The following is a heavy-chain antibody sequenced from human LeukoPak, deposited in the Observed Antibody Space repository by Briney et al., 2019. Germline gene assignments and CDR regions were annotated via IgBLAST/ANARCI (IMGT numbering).Heavy chain of an antibody. V-gene: IGHV4-59*08. D-gene: IGHD4-11*01. CDR2: IYYSGST. Sequence: KPSETLSLTCTVSGGSISSYYWSWIRQPPGKGLEWIGYIYYSGSTNYNPSLKSRVTISVDTSKNQFSLKLSSVTAADTAVYYCARTHYSNRDYFDYWGQGTLVTVSS. CDR3: ARTHYSNRDYFDY. CDR1: GGSISSYY. J-gene: IGHJ4*02.